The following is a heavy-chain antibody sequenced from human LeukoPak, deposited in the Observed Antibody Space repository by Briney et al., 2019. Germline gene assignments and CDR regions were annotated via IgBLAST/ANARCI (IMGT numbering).Heavy chain of an antibody. Sequence: GGSLRLSCAASGFTFGSYGMHWVRQAPGKGLEWEAVISYDGSNKYYADSVKGRFTISRDNSKNTLYLQMNSLRAEDTAVYYCAKDDVLYYYDSSGYYPDYWGQGTLVTVSS. CDR1: GFTFGSYG. J-gene: IGHJ4*02. D-gene: IGHD3-22*01. CDR2: ISYDGSNK. CDR3: AKDDVLYYYDSSGYYPDY. V-gene: IGHV3-30*18.